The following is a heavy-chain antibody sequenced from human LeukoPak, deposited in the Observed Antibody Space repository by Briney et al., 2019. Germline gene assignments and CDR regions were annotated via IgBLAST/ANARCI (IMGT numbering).Heavy chain of an antibody. CDR2: IYYSGST. CDR3: ARYSSRNIFDY. Sequence: SETLSLTCTVSGGSISSGSYYWSWIRQPAGKGLEWIGYIYYSGSTNYNPSLKSRVTISVDTSKNQFSLKLSSVTAADTAVYYCARYSSRNIFDYWGQGTLVTVSS. CDR1: GGSISSGSYY. V-gene: IGHV4-61*10. D-gene: IGHD6-13*01. J-gene: IGHJ4*02.